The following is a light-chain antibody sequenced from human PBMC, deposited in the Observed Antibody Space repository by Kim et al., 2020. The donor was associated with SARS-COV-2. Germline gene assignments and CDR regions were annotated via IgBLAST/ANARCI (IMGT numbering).Light chain of an antibody. V-gene: IGKV3-11*01. CDR1: QSVGNS. Sequence: LLPGERATRSCRASQSVGNSLAWFQQKPGQAPRLLIFETSNRATGIPARFSGSGSGTAFTLTISSLEPEDFAVYYCQQRYNWPLTFGGGTKVDIK. J-gene: IGKJ4*01. CDR2: ETS. CDR3: QQRYNWPLT.